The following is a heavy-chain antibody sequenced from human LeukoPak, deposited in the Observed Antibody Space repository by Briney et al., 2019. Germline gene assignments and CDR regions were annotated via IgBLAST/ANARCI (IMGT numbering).Heavy chain of an antibody. CDR3: PRQSYASGWNPFDY. CDR2: ISGGGITT. J-gene: IGHJ4*02. D-gene: IGHD6-19*01. Sequence: GGSLRLSCAASGFTFSNYAMSWIRQAPGKGLEWVSNISGGGITTYYADSAKGRFTISRDNSKNTMFLQMNSLRADDTAVYYCPRQSYASGWNPFDYWGQGILVTVSS. V-gene: IGHV3-23*01. CDR1: GFTFSNYA.